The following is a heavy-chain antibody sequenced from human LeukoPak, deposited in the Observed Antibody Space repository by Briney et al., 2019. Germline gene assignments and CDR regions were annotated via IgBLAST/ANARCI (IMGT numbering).Heavy chain of an antibody. D-gene: IGHD6-13*01. CDR1: GFTFDDYA. V-gene: IGHV3-9*01. Sequence: GRSLRLSCAASGFTFDDYAMHWVRQAPGKGLEWVSGISWNSGSIGYADSVKGRFTISRDNAKNSLYLQMNSLRAEDTALYYCAKDIYSSSWLEVFDYWGQGTLVTVSS. CDR2: ISWNSGSI. J-gene: IGHJ4*02. CDR3: AKDIYSSSWLEVFDY.